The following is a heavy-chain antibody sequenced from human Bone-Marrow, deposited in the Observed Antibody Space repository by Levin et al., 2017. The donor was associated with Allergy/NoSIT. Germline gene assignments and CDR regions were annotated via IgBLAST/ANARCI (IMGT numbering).Heavy chain of an antibody. CDR3: ARYSVSFDY. D-gene: IGHD6-13*01. V-gene: IGHV3-74*01. Sequence: GGSLRLSCAASGFTFSGYWMHWVRQAPGKGLVWVSRINSDDSSTTYADSVKGRFTISRDNAKNTLYLQLSSLRAEDTAVYYCARYSVSFDYWGQGTLVTVSS. CDR2: INSDDSST. CDR1: GFTFSGYW. J-gene: IGHJ4*02.